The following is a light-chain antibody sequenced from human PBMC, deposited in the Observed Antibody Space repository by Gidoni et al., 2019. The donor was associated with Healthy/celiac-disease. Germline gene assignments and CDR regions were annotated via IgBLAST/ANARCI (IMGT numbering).Light chain of an antibody. CDR1: QSVSSY. J-gene: IGKJ4*01. V-gene: IGKV3-11*01. CDR3: QQRSNWLT. Sequence: DIVFTQSPATLSLSPGERATLSCRASQSVSSYLAWYQQKPGQAPRLLIYDASNRATGIPARFSGSGSGTDFTLTISSLEHEDFAVYYCQQRSNWLTFGGGTKVEIK. CDR2: DAS.